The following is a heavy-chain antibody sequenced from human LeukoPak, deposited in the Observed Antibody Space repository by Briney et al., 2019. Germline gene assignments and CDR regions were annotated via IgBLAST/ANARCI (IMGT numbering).Heavy chain of an antibody. CDR1: GYSFTSYW. J-gene: IGHJ4*02. V-gene: IGHV5-51*04. CDR2: NYPSESDT. CDR3: AIKVYGSGNYY. Sequence: GDSLQISCKGSGYSFTSYWLGWARQMPGKGLEWVGVNYPSESDTRYSPSFQGQLTISADNHISTAYLQWSSLKASDTAMYCCAIKVYGSGNYYWGQGTLVTVSS. D-gene: IGHD3-10*01.